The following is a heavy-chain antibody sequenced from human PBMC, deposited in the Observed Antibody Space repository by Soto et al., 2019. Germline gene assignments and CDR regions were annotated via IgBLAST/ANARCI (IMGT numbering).Heavy chain of an antibody. CDR2: IYPGDSDA. CDR3: ARGGQCSSTSCYEDDAFDI. J-gene: IGHJ3*02. V-gene: IGHV5-51*01. Sequence: GESLKISCKGSGYSFTSYWIGWVRQVPGKGLEWMGIIYPGDSDARYSPSFQGQVTISADKAISTAYLQWSSLKASDTAMYYCARGGQCSSTSCYEDDAFDIWGQGTMVTVSS. CDR1: GYSFTSYW. D-gene: IGHD2-2*01.